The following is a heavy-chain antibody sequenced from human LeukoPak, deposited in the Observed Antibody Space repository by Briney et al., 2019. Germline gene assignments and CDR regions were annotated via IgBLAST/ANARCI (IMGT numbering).Heavy chain of an antibody. D-gene: IGHD3-10*01. V-gene: IGHV3-7*03. J-gene: IGHJ6*03. CDR1: GFSFSSYW. CDR3: AKEGTTMASGDDYYYYYMDV. Sequence: GGSLRLSCAASGFSFSSYWMSWVRQAPGKGLEWAANIKEDGSEKYYVDAVKGRFTISRDNSKNTLYLQMNSLRAEDTAVYYCAKEGTTMASGDDYYYYYMDVWGKGTTVTISS. CDR2: IKEDGSEK.